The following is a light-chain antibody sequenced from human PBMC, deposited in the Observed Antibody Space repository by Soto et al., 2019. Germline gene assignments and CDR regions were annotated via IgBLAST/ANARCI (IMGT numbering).Light chain of an antibody. CDR2: NNA. CDR3: QSHDQSLSGFYV. V-gene: IGLV1-40*01. CDR1: SSNIGAGYA. Sequence: QSVLTQPPSVSGAPGQRVAISCTGSSSNIGAGYAVHWYQQLPGTGPKLLIYNNAIRPSGVPDRFSGSRSGTSASLAITGLQAEDEADYSCQSHDQSLSGFYVLGTGTKVTVL. J-gene: IGLJ1*01.